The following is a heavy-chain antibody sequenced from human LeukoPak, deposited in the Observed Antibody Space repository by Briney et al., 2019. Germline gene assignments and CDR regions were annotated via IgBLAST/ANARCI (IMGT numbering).Heavy chain of an antibody. CDR3: ARVPASEMIVVVITGGFDY. CDR1: GFTFSSYS. Sequence: GGSLRLSCAASGFTFSSYSVNWVRQAPGKGLEWVSYISSSSSTIYYADSVKGRFTISRDNAKNSLYLQMNSLRAEDTAVYYCARVPASEMIVVVITGGFDYWGQGTLVTVSS. D-gene: IGHD3-22*01. V-gene: IGHV3-48*04. CDR2: ISSSSSTI. J-gene: IGHJ4*02.